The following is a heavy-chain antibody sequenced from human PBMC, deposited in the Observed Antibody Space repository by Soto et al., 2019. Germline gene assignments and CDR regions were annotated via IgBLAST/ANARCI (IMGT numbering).Heavy chain of an antibody. J-gene: IGHJ4*02. CDR3: TRGGIYSSGWYAKEFDY. CDR1: GGSLDTYY. V-gene: IGHV4-59*01. D-gene: IGHD6-19*01. Sequence: SETLSLTCTVSGGSLDTYYWSWIRQPPGKGLEWIGYIYYSGGTKYNPSLKSRVTISVDTSRNEFSLKLRSVTAADTAVYYCTRGGIYSSGWYAKEFDYWGQGNMVTVSS. CDR2: IYYSGGT.